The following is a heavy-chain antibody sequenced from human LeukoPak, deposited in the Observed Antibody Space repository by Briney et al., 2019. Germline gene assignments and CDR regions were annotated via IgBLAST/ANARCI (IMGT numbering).Heavy chain of an antibody. CDR1: GFTFSSYS. CDR2: ISSSSSYI. J-gene: IGHJ4*02. D-gene: IGHD6-13*01. V-gene: IGHV3-21*01. CDR3: ARDSSQLVPLDY. Sequence: GGSLRLSCAASGFTFSSYSMNWVRQAPGKGLEWVSSISSSSSYIYYADSVKGRFTISRDNAKNSLYLQMNSLGAEDTAVYYCARDSSQLVPLDYWGQGTLVTVSS.